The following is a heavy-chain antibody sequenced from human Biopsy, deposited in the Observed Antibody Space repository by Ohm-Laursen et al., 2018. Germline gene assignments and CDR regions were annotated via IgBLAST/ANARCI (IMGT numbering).Heavy chain of an antibody. CDR2: INTSGGST. Sequence: SLRLSCAASGFTFSSHAMSWVRQAPGKGLEWVSVINTSGGSTHYAVSVKGRFTISRDNSKNTLYLRMNSLRAEDTAVYYCARSGWPENDAFDIWGQGTMVSVSS. D-gene: IGHD6-19*01. V-gene: IGHV3-23*01. J-gene: IGHJ3*02. CDR1: GFTFSSHA. CDR3: ARSGWPENDAFDI.